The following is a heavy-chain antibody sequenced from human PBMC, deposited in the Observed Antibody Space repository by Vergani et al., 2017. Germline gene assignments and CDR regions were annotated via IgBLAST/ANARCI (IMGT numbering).Heavy chain of an antibody. Sequence: QVTLRESGPALVKPTQTLTLTCTFSGFSPSTSGMCVSWIRQPPGKALEWLARIDWDDDKYYSTSLKTRLTIPKDTSKTQVVLTMTNPYPVDTATYYCARSTYYYDSSGYLDYWGQGTLVTVSS. CDR3: ARSTYYYDSSGYLDY. V-gene: IGHV2-70*15. CDR1: GFSPSTSGMC. CDR2: IDWDDDK. D-gene: IGHD3-22*01. J-gene: IGHJ4*02.